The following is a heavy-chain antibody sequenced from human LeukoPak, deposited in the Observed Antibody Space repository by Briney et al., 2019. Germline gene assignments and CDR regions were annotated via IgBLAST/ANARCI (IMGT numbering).Heavy chain of an antibody. J-gene: IGHJ3*02. CDR1: GFTFSSYA. V-gene: IGHV3-30*04. CDR3: ARDRLYYGSIVATYAFDI. D-gene: IGHD5-12*01. CDR2: ISYDGSNK. Sequence: GGSLRLSCAASGFTFSSYAMHWVRQAPGKGLEWVAVISYDGSNKYYADFVKGRFTISRDNSKNTLYLQMNSLRAEDTAVYYCARDRLYYGSIVATYAFDIWGQGTMVTVSS.